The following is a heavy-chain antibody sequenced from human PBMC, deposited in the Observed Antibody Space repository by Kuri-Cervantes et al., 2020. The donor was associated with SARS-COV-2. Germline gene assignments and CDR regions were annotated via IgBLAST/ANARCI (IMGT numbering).Heavy chain of an antibody. Sequence: ASVKVSCKASGYAFTSYDINWVRQAPGQGLEWMGWINTNTGNPKYAQDFTGRFVFSLDTSVSTTYLQISSLEAADTAVYYCARDIEATYVLSPFFYGMDVWGQGTTVTVSS. V-gene: IGHV7-4-1*02. J-gene: IGHJ6*02. CDR3: ARDIEATYVLSPFFYGMDV. D-gene: IGHD2-8*02. CDR2: INTNTGNP. CDR1: GYAFTSYD.